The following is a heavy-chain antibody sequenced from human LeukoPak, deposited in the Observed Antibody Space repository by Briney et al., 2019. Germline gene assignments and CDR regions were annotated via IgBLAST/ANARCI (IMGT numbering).Heavy chain of an antibody. D-gene: IGHD2-21*02. J-gene: IGHJ5*02. CDR3: AKGYCASFTCYSRFDP. V-gene: IGHV3-23*01. CDR1: GFTFSSYA. Sequence: GGSLRLSCAASGFTFSSYAMSWVRQAPGKGLEWVSAISGSGGTTYYADSVKGRFTISRDNYKNKLFLQMNSLRAEDTALYYCAKGYCASFTCYSRFDPWGQGTLVTVSS. CDR2: ISGSGGTT.